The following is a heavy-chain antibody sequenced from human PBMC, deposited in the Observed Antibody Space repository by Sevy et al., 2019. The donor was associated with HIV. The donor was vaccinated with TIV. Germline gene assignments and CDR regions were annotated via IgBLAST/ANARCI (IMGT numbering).Heavy chain of an antibody. CDR1: GFTFSSYA. CDR3: ARETRWLQFFSCDI. J-gene: IGHJ3*02. V-gene: IGHV3-30-3*01. D-gene: IGHD5-12*01. Sequence: GGSLRLSCAASGFTFSSYAMHWVRQAPGKGLEWVAVKSYDGSNKYYADSVKGRFTISRDNSKNTLYLQMNSLRAEDTAVYYCARETRWLQFFSCDIWGQGTMVTVSS. CDR2: KSYDGSNK.